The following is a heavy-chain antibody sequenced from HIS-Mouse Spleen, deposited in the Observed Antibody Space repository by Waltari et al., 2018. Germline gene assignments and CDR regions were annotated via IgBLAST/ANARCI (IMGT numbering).Heavy chain of an antibody. J-gene: IGHJ4*02. CDR3: ASLYYDILTGYYRDY. Sequence: EVQLVESGGGLVKPGGSLRRYCAASGVTFSSYRRNWVRQAPGKGLEWFSSMSSSSSYIYYADSVKGRFTISRDNAKNSLYLQMNSLRAEDTAVYYCASLYYDILTGYYRDYWGQGTLVTVSS. V-gene: IGHV3-21*01. D-gene: IGHD3-9*01. CDR2: MSSSSSYI. CDR1: GVTFSSYR.